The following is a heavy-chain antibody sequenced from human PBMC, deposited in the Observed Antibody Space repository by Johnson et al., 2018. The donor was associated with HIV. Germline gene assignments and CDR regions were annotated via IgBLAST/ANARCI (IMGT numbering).Heavy chain of an antibody. CDR3: GRAISAFGGVSAFDI. CDR1: GFTFTNYW. CDR2: IKEDANEE. V-gene: IGHV3-7*04. J-gene: IGHJ3*02. D-gene: IGHD3-10*01. Sequence: VQLVESGGGLVQPGGSLRLSCVASGFTFTNYWMSWVRQAPGNGPEWVANIKEDANEEYYEDSLKGRFTIFRANAKNSLYLQMNSLRAEDTAVFYCGRAISAFGGVSAFDIWGQGTMVTVSS.